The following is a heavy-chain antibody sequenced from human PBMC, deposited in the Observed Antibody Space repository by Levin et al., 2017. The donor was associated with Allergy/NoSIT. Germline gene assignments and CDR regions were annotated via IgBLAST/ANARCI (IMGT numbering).Heavy chain of an antibody. D-gene: IGHD3-3*01. CDR1: GFTFSSYE. Sequence: GGSLRLSCAASGFTFSSYEMNWVRQAPGKGLEWVSYISISGSTIYYADSVKGRFTISRDNAKNSLYLQMNSLRAEDTAVYYCARQLGIFGSGYNYFDYWRQGIPVTVS. CDR3: ARQLGIFGSGYNYFDY. J-gene: IGHJ4*02. CDR2: ISISGSTI. V-gene: IGHV3-48*03.